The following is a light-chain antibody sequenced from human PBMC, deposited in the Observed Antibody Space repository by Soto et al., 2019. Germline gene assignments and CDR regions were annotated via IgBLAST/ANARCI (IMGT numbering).Light chain of an antibody. J-gene: IGLJ1*01. Sequence: QSVLTQPPSASETPEQKVIISCSGGSSNIGTNSVTWYQHLPGTAPKLLIYNSYQRPSGVPDRFSGSKSGTSASLAISGLQSEDEADYYCQSYDSTLSARYVFGTGTKLTVL. CDR3: QSYDSTLSARYV. V-gene: IGLV1-44*01. CDR1: SSNIGTNS. CDR2: NSY.